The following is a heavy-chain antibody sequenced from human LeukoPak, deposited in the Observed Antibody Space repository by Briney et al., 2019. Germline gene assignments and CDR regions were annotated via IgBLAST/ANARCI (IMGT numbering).Heavy chain of an antibody. Sequence: SETLSLTCTVSGGSISPYYWSWIRQSPGKGLEWIGYIYSSGSANYNPSLKSRVTISVDTSKTQFPLKLSSVTAADTAVYYCARMGGYSGYATHWGQGTLVTVSS. CDR1: GGSISPYY. CDR2: IYSSGSA. D-gene: IGHD5-12*01. J-gene: IGHJ4*02. CDR3: ARMGGYSGYATH. V-gene: IGHV4-59*08.